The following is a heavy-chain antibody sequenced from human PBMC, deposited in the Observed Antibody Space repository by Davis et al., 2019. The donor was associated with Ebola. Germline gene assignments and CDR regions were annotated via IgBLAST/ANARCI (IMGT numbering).Heavy chain of an antibody. D-gene: IGHD6-6*01. J-gene: IGHJ4*02. CDR2: ISAYNGNT. CDR3: ARDSTTPTSSIAARPRQDY. Sequence: ASVKVSCKASGYTFTSYAMHWVRQAPGQRLEWMGWISAYNGNTNYAQKLQGRVTMTTDTSTSTAYMELRSLRSDDTAVYYCARDSTTPTSSIAARPRQDYWGQGTLVTVSS. CDR1: GYTFTSYA. V-gene: IGHV1-18*01.